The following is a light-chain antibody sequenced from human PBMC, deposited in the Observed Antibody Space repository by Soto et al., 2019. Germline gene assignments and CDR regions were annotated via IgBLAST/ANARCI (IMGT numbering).Light chain of an antibody. CDR1: QSVGTN. Sequence: EVVMTQSPATLSLSPGERATLSCRASQSVGTNLAWYQQKPGQAPRLLIYGASSRATGIPDRFSGSGSGTDFTLTISRLEPEDFAVYYCQQYGSSITFGQGTRLEIK. CDR3: QQYGSSIT. V-gene: IGKV3-20*01. CDR2: GAS. J-gene: IGKJ5*01.